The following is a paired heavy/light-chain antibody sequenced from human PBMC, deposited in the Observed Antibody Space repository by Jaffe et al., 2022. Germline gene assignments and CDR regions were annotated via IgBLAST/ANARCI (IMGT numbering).Light chain of an antibody. CDR3: TQAAQFPWT. Sequence: DIVMTQTPLSSPVTLGQPASISCRSSQSLVHSNGNTYLSWLHQRPGQPPRLLIYKISNRFSGVPDRFSGSGAGTDFTLKISRVEAEDVGVYYCTQAAQFPWTFGQGTKVEIK. CDR1: QSLVHSNGNTY. J-gene: IGKJ1*01. CDR2: KIS. V-gene: IGKV2-24*01.
Heavy chain of an antibody. CDR2: IYRGGDT. J-gene: IGHJ4*02. V-gene: IGHV3-66*02. Sequence: EVQVVESGGDLVQPGESLRLSCAASGFSVSDSYMSWVRQIPGKGLQWVSVIYRGGDTYYADSVKGRFTISRDDSKNILYLQMNNLRPEDTAVYYCARNNYEMEGYWGQGTLVAVSS. D-gene: IGHD3-3*01. CDR3: ARNNYEMEGY. CDR1: GFSVSDSY.